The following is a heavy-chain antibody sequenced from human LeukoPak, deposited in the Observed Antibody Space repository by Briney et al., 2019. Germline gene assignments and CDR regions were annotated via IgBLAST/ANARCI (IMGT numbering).Heavy chain of an antibody. Sequence: PGGSLRLSCAASGFTFTRYSMTWVRQAPGKGLEWVSYISSSSSIIHYADSVKGRFTISRDNTKNSLYLQMNSLRAEDTAVYYCARDGGAALVRGVITFDYWGQGTLVTVSS. V-gene: IGHV3-48*04. J-gene: IGHJ4*02. D-gene: IGHD3-10*01. CDR3: ARDGGAALVRGVITFDY. CDR1: GFTFTRYS. CDR2: ISSSSSII.